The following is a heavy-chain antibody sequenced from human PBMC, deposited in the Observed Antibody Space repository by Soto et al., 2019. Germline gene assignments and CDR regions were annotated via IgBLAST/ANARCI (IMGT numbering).Heavy chain of an antibody. CDR2: ISGSGGST. Sequence: GESLKISCAASGFTFSSYAMSWVRQAPGKGLEWVSAISGSGGSTYYADSVKGRFTISRDNSKNTLYLQMNSLRAEDTAVYYCAKCGSVGRKQLVLDYWGQGTLVTVSS. CDR3: AKCGSVGRKQLVLDY. CDR1: GFTFSSYA. J-gene: IGHJ4*02. D-gene: IGHD6-6*01. V-gene: IGHV3-23*01.